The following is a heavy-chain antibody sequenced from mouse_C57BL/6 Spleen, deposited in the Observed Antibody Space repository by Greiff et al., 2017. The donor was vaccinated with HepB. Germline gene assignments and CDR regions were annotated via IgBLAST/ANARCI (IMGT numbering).Heavy chain of an antibody. Sequence: VQLQQPGAELVRPGSSVKLSCKASGYTFTSYWMDWVKQRPGQGLEWIGNIYPSDSETHYNQKFKDKATLTVDKSSSTAYMQLSSLTSEDSAVYYCAREGYEAMDYWGQGTSVTVSS. D-gene: IGHD3-2*02. V-gene: IGHV1-61*01. CDR3: AREGYEAMDY. J-gene: IGHJ4*01. CDR1: GYTFTSYW. CDR2: IYPSDSET.